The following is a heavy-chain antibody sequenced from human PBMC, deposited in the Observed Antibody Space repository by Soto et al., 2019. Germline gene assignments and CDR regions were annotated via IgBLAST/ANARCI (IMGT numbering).Heavy chain of an antibody. Sequence: GGSLRLSCAASGFSFSSYAVSWVRQAPGKGLEWVSVFDGSVGHTYYTNSVKGRFTISNDNSKNTLFLQMNSLKAEDTDVYFCAKKLKYDSGWQLHYWGQGTLVTV. CDR1: GFSFSSYA. CDR3: AKKLKYDSGWQLHY. CDR2: FDGSVGHT. D-gene: IGHD6-19*01. J-gene: IGHJ4*02. V-gene: IGHV3-23*01.